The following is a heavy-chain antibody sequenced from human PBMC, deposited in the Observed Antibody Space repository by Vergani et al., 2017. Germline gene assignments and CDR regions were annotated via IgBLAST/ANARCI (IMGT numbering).Heavy chain of an antibody. D-gene: IGHD1-26*01. CDR2: IRSKAYGGTT. CDR3: TRVRYGGDIFHY. Sequence: EVQLVESGGGLVQPGRSLRLSCTASGFTFGDYAMSWVRQAPGKGLEWGGFIRSKAYGGTTEYAASVKGRFTISRDDSKSIAYLQMNSLKTEDTAVYYCTRVRYGGDIFHYWGQGTLVTVSS. V-gene: IGHV3-49*04. J-gene: IGHJ4*02. CDR1: GFTFGDYA.